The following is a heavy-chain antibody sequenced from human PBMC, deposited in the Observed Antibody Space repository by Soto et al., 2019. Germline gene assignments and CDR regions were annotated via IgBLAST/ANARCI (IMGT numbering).Heavy chain of an antibody. CDR3: ARDGDTSSWAFDY. D-gene: IGHD6-13*01. Sequence: EVQLVESGGGLVQPGGSLRLSCAASGFTFSRYWMHWVRQAPGKGLVWVSRINSDGSSTTNADSVKGRFTISRDNAKNTLYLQMNSLRAEDTAVYYSARDGDTSSWAFDYWGQGTLVTVSS. V-gene: IGHV3-74*03. J-gene: IGHJ4*02. CDR2: INSDGSST. CDR1: GFTFSRYW.